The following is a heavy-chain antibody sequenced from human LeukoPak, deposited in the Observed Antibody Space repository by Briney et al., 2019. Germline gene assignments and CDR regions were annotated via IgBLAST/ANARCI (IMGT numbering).Heavy chain of an antibody. CDR1: GFTVSSNY. Sequence: GGSLRLSCAASGFTVSSNYMSWVRQAPGKGLEWVSVIYSGGSTYYADSVKGRFTISRDNSKNTLYLQMNSLRAEDTAVYYCAKDVYYDSSGPDYWGQGTLVTVSS. CDR3: AKDVYYDSSGPDY. V-gene: IGHV3-66*01. J-gene: IGHJ4*02. CDR2: IYSGGST. D-gene: IGHD3-22*01.